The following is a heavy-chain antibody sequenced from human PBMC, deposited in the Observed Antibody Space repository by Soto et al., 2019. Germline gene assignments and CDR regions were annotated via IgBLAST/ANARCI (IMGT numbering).Heavy chain of an antibody. CDR2: INPNSGGT. D-gene: IGHD3-22*01. J-gene: IGHJ4*02. CDR3: ARGSEDSSGYYFSIYFDY. V-gene: IGHV1-2*04. CDR1: GYTFTGYY. Sequence: SSVKVSCKASGYTFTGYYMHWVRQAPGQGLEWMGWINPNSGGTNYAQKFQGWVTMTRDTSISTAYMELSRLRSDDTAVYYCARGSEDSSGYYFSIYFDYWGQGTLVTVSS.